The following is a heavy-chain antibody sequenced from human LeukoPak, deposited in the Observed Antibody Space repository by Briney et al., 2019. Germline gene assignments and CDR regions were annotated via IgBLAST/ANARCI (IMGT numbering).Heavy chain of an antibody. CDR2: INHSGST. D-gene: IGHD2-2*01. CDR1: GGSFSGYY. V-gene: IGHV4-34*01. J-gene: IGHJ6*03. Sequence: SETLSLTCAVYGGSFSGYYWSWIRQPPGKGLEWIGEINHSGSTNYNPSLKSRVTISVDTSKNQFSLKLSSVTAADTAVYYCARIRWLWYCSSTSCYGYYYYMDVWGKGTTVTVSS. CDR3: ARIRWLWYCSSTSCYGYYYYMDV.